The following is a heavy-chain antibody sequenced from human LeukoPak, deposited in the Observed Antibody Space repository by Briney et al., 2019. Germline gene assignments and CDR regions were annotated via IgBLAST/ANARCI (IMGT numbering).Heavy chain of an antibody. Sequence: ASVKVSCKASGYTFTSYGISWVRQAPGQGLEWMGWISAYNGNTNYAQKLQGRVTMTTDTSTSTAYMELRSLRSDDTAVYYCARVVPEYSSHSPVVFDYWGQGTLVTVSS. D-gene: IGHD6-6*01. CDR1: GYTFTSYG. CDR3: ARVVPEYSSHSPVVFDY. J-gene: IGHJ4*02. V-gene: IGHV1-18*01. CDR2: ISAYNGNT.